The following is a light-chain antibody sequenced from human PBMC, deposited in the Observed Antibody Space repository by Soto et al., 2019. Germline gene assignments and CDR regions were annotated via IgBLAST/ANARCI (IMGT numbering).Light chain of an antibody. Sequence: EIVMTQSPATLSVSPGERATLSCRASQSVSSNLAWYQQKPGQAPRLLIYAASTRATGIPARFSGSGSGTEFTLTISSLQSEDFAVYYCQQYNNWPPITCGPGTKVDIK. CDR1: QSVSSN. CDR3: QQYNNWPPIT. V-gene: IGKV3-15*01. CDR2: AAS. J-gene: IGKJ3*01.